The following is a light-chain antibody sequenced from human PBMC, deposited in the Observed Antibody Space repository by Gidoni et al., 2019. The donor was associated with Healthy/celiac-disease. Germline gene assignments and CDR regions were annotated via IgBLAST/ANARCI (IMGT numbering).Light chain of an antibody. CDR2: AAS. V-gene: IGKV1-39*01. CDR1: QSISSY. J-gene: IGKJ2*01. Sequence: DIQMTQSPPSLSASVGDRVTITCRASQSISSYLNWYQQKPGKAPKLLIYAASSLQSGVPSRFSGSGSGTDFTLTISSLQPEDFATYYCQQSYSTPPHTFXQXTKLEIK. CDR3: QQSYSTPPHT.